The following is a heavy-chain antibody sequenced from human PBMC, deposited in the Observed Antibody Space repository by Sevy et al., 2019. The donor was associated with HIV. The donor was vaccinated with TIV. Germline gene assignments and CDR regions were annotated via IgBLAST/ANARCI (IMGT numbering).Heavy chain of an antibody. CDR3: ARLRDYGGFDP. CDR2: IYYSGST. D-gene: IGHD4-17*01. J-gene: IGHJ5*02. CDR1: GGSISSSSYY. V-gene: IGHV4-39*01. Sequence: SETLSLTCTVSGGSISSSSYYWGWIRQPPGQGLEWIGSIYYSGSTYYNPSLKSRVTISVDTSKNQFSLKLSSVTAADTAVYYCARLRDYGGFDPWGQGTLVTVSS.